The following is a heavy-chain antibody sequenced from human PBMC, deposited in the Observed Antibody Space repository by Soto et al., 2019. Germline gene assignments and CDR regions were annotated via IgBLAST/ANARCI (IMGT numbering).Heavy chain of an antibody. CDR3: ARAGGGNSGY. D-gene: IGHD2-21*02. J-gene: IGHJ4*02. V-gene: IGHV3-21*01. Sequence: PVGSLRLSCAASGFTCSSYSMNWVRQAPGKGLEWVSSISSSRSYIYYADSVKGRFTISRDNAKNSLYLQMNSLRAEDTAVYYCARAGGGNSGYWGQGTLVTVSS. CDR2: ISSSRSYI. CDR1: GFTCSSYS.